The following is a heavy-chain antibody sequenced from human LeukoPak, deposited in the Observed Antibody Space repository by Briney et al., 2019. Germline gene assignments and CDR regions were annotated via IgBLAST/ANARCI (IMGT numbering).Heavy chain of an antibody. CDR2: IYYSGST. D-gene: IGHD3-3*01. CDR1: GGSISSGDYY. Sequence: SQTLSLTCTVSGGSISSGDYYWSWIRQPPGKGREWIVYIYYSGSTYYNPSLKSRVTISVDTSKNQFSLKLSSVTAADTAVYYCARGYDFWSGYYSYYFDYWGQGTLFTVSS. J-gene: IGHJ4*02. CDR3: ARGYDFWSGYYSYYFDY. V-gene: IGHV4-30-4*08.